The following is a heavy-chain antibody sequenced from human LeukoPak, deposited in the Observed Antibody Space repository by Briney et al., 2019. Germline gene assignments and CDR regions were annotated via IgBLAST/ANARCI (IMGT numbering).Heavy chain of an antibody. J-gene: IGHJ6*02. CDR2: IWYDGSNK. CDR3: ARVDSSGWYPGLDYYYGMDV. Sequence: GGSLRLSRAASGFTFSSYGMHWVRQAPGKGLEWVAVIWYDGSNKYYADSVKSRFTISRDNSKTTLYLQMNSLRAEDTAVYYCARVDSSGWYPGLDYYYGMDVWGQGTTVTVSS. D-gene: IGHD6-19*01. CDR1: GFTFSSYG. V-gene: IGHV3-33*01.